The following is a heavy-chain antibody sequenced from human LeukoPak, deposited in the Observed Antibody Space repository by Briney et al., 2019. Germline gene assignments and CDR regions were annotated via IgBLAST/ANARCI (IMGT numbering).Heavy chain of an antibody. CDR3: ARAEGYCSSTSCYLRFRTVTTKYYFDY. Sequence: PGGSLRLSCAASGFTFSSYAMHWVRQAPGKGLEWVAVISYDGSNKYYADSVKGRFTISRDNSKNTLYLQMNSLRAEDTAVYYCARAEGYCSSTSCYLRFRTVTTKYYFDYWGQGTLVTVSS. CDR2: ISYDGSNK. V-gene: IGHV3-30-3*01. D-gene: IGHD2-2*01. J-gene: IGHJ4*02. CDR1: GFTFSSYA.